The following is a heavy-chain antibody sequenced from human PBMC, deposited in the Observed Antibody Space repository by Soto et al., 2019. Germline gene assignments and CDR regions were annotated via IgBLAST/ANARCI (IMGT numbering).Heavy chain of an antibody. D-gene: IGHD2-2*01. CDR3: ARELSPLCSSTSCYGGRSSYYYYGMDV. CDR2: INPNSGGT. Sequence: ASVKVSCKASGYTFTGYYMHWVRQAPGQGLEWMGWINPNSGGTNYSPKFQGRVTMTRDTSISTAYMELSSLRSDDTAVYYCARELSPLCSSTSCYGGRSSYYYYGMDVWGQGTTVTVSS. J-gene: IGHJ6*02. CDR1: GYTFTGYY. V-gene: IGHV1-2*02.